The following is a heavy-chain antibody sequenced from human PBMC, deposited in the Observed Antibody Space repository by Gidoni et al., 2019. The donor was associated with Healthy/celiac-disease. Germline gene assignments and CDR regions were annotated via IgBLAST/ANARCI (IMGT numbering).Heavy chain of an antibody. Sequence: QLQLQESGPGLVKPSETLSLTCTVSGGSISSSSYYWGWIRQPPGKGLEWIGSIYYSGSTYYNPSLKSRVTISVDTSKNQFSLKLSSVTAADTAVYYCARQVIQYSYGLDYWGQGTLVTVSS. CDR2: IYYSGST. CDR1: GGSISSSSYY. V-gene: IGHV4-39*01. J-gene: IGHJ4*02. CDR3: ARQVIQYSYGLDY. D-gene: IGHD5-18*01.